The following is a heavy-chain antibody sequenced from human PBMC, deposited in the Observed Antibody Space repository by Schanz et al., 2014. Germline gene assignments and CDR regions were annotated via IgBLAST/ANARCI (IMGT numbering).Heavy chain of an antibody. Sequence: QVQLVESGGGLVQPGRSLRLSCAASGFTFSRSGMHWVRQAPGKGLEWVAIIWFDGSNKYYADSVKGRFTISRDNSKNTLYLRMISLRAEDTAMFYCAREIPAGGHFDYWGQGTLVSVSS. J-gene: IGHJ4*02. CDR1: GFTFSRSG. CDR3: AREIPAGGHFDY. V-gene: IGHV3-33*01. CDR2: IWFDGSNK. D-gene: IGHD2-15*01.